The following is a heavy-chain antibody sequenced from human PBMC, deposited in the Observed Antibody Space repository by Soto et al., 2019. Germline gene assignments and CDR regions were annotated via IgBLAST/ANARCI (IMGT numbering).Heavy chain of an antibody. D-gene: IGHD3-22*01. CDR3: AVSGYYSLDAFDI. V-gene: IGHV1-2*04. CDR2: INPNSGGT. Sequence: QVQLVQSGAEVKKPGASVKVSCKASGYTFTGYYMHWVRQAPGQGLEWMGWINPNSGGTNNAQKFQGWVTMTRDTSISTAYMELSRLRSDDTAVYYCAVSGYYSLDAFDIWGQGTMVTVSS. CDR1: GYTFTGYY. J-gene: IGHJ3*02.